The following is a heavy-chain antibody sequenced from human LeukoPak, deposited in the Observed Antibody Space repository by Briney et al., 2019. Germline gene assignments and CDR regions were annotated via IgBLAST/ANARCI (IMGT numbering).Heavy chain of an antibody. CDR3: ARVDSSGYYRDIDY. D-gene: IGHD3-22*01. Sequence: ASVKVYCKASGYTFTSYAMNWVRQAPGQGLEWMGWINTNTGNPTYAQGFTGRFVFSLDTSVSTAYLQISSLKAEDTAVYYCARVDSSGYYRDIDYWGQGTLVTVSS. V-gene: IGHV7-4-1*02. CDR2: INTNTGNP. J-gene: IGHJ4*02. CDR1: GYTFTSYA.